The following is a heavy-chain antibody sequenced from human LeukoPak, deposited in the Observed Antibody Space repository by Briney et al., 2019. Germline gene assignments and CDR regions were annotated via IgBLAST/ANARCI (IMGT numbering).Heavy chain of an antibody. V-gene: IGHV3-7*03. CDR2: IKQDGSEK. D-gene: IGHD2-21*01. CDR3: ARGVGGIFKPLDY. Sequence: PGGSLRLSCAASGFTFSSYWMSWVRQAPGKGLEWVANIKQDGSEKYYVDSVKGRFTISRDNAKNSLYLQMNSLRAEDTAVYYCARGVGGIFKPLDYWGQGTLVTVSS. CDR1: GFTFSSYW. J-gene: IGHJ4*02.